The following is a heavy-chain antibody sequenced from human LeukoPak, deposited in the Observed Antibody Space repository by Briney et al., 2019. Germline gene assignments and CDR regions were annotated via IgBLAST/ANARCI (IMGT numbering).Heavy chain of an antibody. Sequence: GGSLRLSCAASGFTFSNYAIHWVRQAPGKGLEWVAIISYDGRNEYYADSVNGRFTISRDNSRDTMYLQMNSLTPEDTAVYYCARDRGRRSGGSCYDALDNWGQGTLVTVSS. J-gene: IGHJ4*02. CDR2: ISYDGRNE. CDR1: GFTFSNYA. D-gene: IGHD2-15*01. CDR3: ARDRGRRSGGSCYDALDN. V-gene: IGHV3-30*04.